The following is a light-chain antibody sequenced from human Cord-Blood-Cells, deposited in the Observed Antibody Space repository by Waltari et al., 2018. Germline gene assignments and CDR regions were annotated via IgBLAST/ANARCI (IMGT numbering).Light chain of an antibody. CDR3: AAWDDSLSGQV. CDR2: RNN. CDR1: SSHIGSNY. Sequence: QSVLPQPPSASGTPGQRVTISCSGSSSHIGSNYVYWYQQLQGTAPKLLIYRNNQRPSGVPDRFSGSKSGTSASLAISGLRSEDEADYYCAAWDDSLSGQVFGGGTKLTVL. V-gene: IGLV1-47*01. J-gene: IGLJ3*02.